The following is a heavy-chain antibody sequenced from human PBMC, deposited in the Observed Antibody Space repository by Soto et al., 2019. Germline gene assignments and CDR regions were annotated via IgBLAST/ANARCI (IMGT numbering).Heavy chain of an antibody. CDR3: ARENDPYGFDL. Sequence: QVQLVQSGATQEKPGASVKVSGEAFGYSFDSYAYSWVRQAPGQGLEWMGRIGSGDTNYAQKLQGRVTMTTDTSTNTAYMELRSLRSDDTALYYCARENDPYGFDLWGQGTMVTVSS. CDR1: GYSFDSYA. J-gene: IGHJ3*01. V-gene: IGHV1-18*01. CDR2: IGSGDT.